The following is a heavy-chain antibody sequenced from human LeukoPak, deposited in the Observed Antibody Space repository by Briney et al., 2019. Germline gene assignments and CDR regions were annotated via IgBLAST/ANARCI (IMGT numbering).Heavy chain of an antibody. J-gene: IGHJ4*02. D-gene: IGHD5-18*01. V-gene: IGHV3-21*01. Sequence: GGSLRLSCAASGFTFSSYSMNWVRQAPGKGLEWVSSISSSSSYIYYADSVKGRFTISRDNAKNSLYLQMNSLRAEDTAVYYCARVSGYCYGTTVWGQGTLVTVSS. CDR3: ARVSGYCYGTTV. CDR2: ISSSSSYI. CDR1: GFTFSSYS.